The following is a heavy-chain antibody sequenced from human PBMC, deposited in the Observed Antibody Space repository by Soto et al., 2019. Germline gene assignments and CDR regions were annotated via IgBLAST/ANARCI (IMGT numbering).Heavy chain of an antibody. CDR1: GCTFSSNA. CDR2: VSGDGYAS. D-gene: IGHD3-10*01. V-gene: IGHV3-23*01. CDR3: AKRHYYGSGSFALAT. Sequence: VRLLESGGGLVQPGGSLRLSCAGSGCTFSSNAMSWVRQAPGKGLEWVTSVSGDGYASDYADSVKGRFTVSRHNSKNTLYLQMNSLRAEDTAVYYCAKRHYYGSGSFALATWGQGTLVTVSS. J-gene: IGHJ4*03.